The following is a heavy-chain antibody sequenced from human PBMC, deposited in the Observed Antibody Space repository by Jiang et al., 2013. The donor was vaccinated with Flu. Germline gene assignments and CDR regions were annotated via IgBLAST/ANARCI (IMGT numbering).Heavy chain of an antibody. CDR1: GYTFSAYY. D-gene: IGHD2-15*01. CDR2: INPHSGAT. V-gene: IGHV1-2*02. CDR3: AVDVLYTHAADTWTVYGMDI. J-gene: IGHJ6*02. Sequence: GAEVKKPGASVKVSCKASGYTFSAYYMHWVRLAPGQGLEWMGGINPHSGATHYAQNFQGRVTMTRDTSSKTAYLDLSSLTSDDTAVYFCAVDVLYTHAADTWTVYGMDIVGPRDHGHRL.